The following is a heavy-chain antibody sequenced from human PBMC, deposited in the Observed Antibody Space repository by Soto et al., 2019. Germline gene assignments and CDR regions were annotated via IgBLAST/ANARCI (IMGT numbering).Heavy chain of an antibody. J-gene: IGHJ4*02. V-gene: IGHV4-39*02. CDR2: IYYRGYT. CDR3: AREGGGYCSGGSCQVDY. CDR1: GGSISSSSYY. D-gene: IGHD2-15*01. Sequence: QLQLQESGPGLVKPSETLSLTCTVSGGSISSSSYYWGWIRQPPGKGLEWIGSIYYRGYTYYNPSLKSRVTISVDTSKNQFSLKLSSVTAADTAVYYCAREGGGYCSGGSCQVDYWGQGTLVTVSS.